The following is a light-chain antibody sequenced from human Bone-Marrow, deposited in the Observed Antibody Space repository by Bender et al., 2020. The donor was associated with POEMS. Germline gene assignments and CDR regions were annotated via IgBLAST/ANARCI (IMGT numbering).Light chain of an antibody. Sequence: SYVLTQPPSVSVAPGQTAKITCGGNKISSKSVHWYHQKPGQAPVLVVYDDSDRPSGIPDRFSGSNSRNTATLTITRVEVGDEADFYCQVWDSSGDHWVFGGGTKLTVL. J-gene: IGLJ3*02. CDR1: KISSKS. CDR2: DDS. CDR3: QVWDSSGDHWV. V-gene: IGLV3-21*02.